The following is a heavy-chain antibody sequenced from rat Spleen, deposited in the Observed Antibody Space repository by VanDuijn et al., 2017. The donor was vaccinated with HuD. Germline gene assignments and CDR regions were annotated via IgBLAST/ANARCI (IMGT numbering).Heavy chain of an antibody. CDR1: GNSIANGYS. CDR3: ARYTATISFDY. CDR2: INSAGST. J-gene: IGHJ2*01. D-gene: IGHD1-10*01. V-gene: IGHV3-3*01. Sequence: EVQLQESGPGLVKPSQSLSLTCSVTGNSIANGYSWNWIRKFPGNKLEWMGYINSAGSTNYNPSLKGRISITRDTSKNQFFLHLNSVTTEDTATYFCARYTATISFDYWGQGVMVTVSS.